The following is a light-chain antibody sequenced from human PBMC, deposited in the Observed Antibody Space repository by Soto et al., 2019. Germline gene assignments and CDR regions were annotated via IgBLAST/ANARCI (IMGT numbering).Light chain of an antibody. CDR3: SSYAGSKNFIL. J-gene: IGLJ2*01. V-gene: IGLV2-8*02. CDR2: EVN. Sequence: QSALTQPPSASRSPGQSFTISCTGTTSDVGGYNYVSWYQLHPGKVPKLIISEVNKRPSGVPDRFSGSKSGSTASLTVSGLQAEDEADYFCSSYAGSKNFILFGGGTKLTVL. CDR1: TSDVGGYNY.